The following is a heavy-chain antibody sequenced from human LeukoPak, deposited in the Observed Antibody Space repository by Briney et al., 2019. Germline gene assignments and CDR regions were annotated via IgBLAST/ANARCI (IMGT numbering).Heavy chain of an antibody. J-gene: IGHJ5*02. CDR3: AKDYNLRFLEGNWFDH. D-gene: IGHD3-3*01. CDR1: GFTFSSYA. CDR2: ISGSGGST. Sequence: GGSLRLSCAASGFTFSSYAMSWVRQAPGKGLEWVSAISGSGGSTYYADSVKGRFTISRDNSKNTLYLQMNSLRAEDTAVYYCAKDYNLRFLEGNWFDHWGQGTLVTVSS. V-gene: IGHV3-23*01.